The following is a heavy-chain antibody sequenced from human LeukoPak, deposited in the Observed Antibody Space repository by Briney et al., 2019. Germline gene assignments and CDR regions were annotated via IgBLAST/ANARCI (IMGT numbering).Heavy chain of an antibody. CDR2: IYWDDDK. CDR1: GLSFSNNGVG. Sequence: AGPTLVRPTQTLTLTCTCSGLSFSNNGVGXXWIRQPPGKALEWRALIYWDDDKRYSPSLKSRLPIPKDTPKTQVVLTMTNMDPVDTATYYCAHRKSGSFISLDYWGQGTLVTVSS. V-gene: IGHV2-5*02. CDR3: AHRKSGSFISLDY. J-gene: IGHJ4*02. D-gene: IGHD3-10*01.